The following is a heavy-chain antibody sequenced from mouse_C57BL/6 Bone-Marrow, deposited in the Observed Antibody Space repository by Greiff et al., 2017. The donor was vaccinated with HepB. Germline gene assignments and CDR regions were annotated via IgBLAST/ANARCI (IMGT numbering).Heavy chain of an antibody. CDR2: IYPGDGDT. V-gene: IGHV1-82*01. D-gene: IGHD1-1*01. CDR3: ARWVTTVVATNH. CDR1: GYAFSSSW. J-gene: IGHJ2*01. Sequence: QVQLQQSGPELVKPGASVKISCKASGYAFSSSWMNWVKQRPGKGLEWIGRIYPGDGDTNYNGKFKGKATLTADKSSSTAYMQLSSLTSEDSAVYFCARWVTTVVATNHWGQGTTLTVSS.